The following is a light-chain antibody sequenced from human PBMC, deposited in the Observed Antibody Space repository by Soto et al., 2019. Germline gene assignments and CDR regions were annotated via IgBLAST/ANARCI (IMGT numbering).Light chain of an antibody. V-gene: IGKV3-20*01. Sequence: SVLTQSPGTLSLSPGERATLSCRASQSVSSSYLAWYQQKPGQAPRLLIYGASSRATGIPDRFSGSGSGTDFTLTISRLEPEDFAVYYCQQYGRAFGQGTKVEIK. CDR3: QQYGRA. J-gene: IGKJ1*01. CDR2: GAS. CDR1: QSVSSSY.